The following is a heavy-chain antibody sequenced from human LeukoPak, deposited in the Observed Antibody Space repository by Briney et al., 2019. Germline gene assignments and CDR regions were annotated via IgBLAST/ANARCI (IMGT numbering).Heavy chain of an antibody. D-gene: IGHD6-13*01. CDR2: ISSSGSTI. J-gene: IGHJ3*02. CDR3: ARRYAIAAAGNDAFDI. CDR1: GFTFSSYS. Sequence: GGSLRLSCAASGFTFSSYSMNWVRQAPGKGLEWVSYISSSGSTIYYADSVKGRFTISRDNAKNSLYLQMNSLRAEDTAVYYCARRYAIAAAGNDAFDIWGQGTMVTVSS. V-gene: IGHV3-48*04.